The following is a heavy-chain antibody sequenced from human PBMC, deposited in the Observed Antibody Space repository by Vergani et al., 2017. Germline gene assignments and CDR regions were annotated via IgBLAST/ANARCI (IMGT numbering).Heavy chain of an antibody. Sequence: QVQLVESGGGVVQPGGSLRLSCAASGFTFNSYGMHWVRQAPGKGLEWVASIRSDESRRYYGDSMEGPFTISRDNSKNTLYLQMNSLRAEDTAVYYCAKGPLLRFLEWFPLHYWGQGTLVTVSS. V-gene: IGHV3-30*02. CDR1: GFTFNSYG. CDR2: IRSDESRR. CDR3: AKGPLLRFLEWFPLHY. J-gene: IGHJ4*02. D-gene: IGHD3-3*01.